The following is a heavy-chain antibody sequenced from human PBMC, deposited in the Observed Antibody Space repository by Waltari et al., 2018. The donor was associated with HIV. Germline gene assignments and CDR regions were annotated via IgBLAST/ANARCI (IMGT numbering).Heavy chain of an antibody. V-gene: IGHV4-61*02. J-gene: IGHJ4*02. Sequence: QVQLQESGPGLVKPSQTLSLTCTVSGGSISSGSYYWSWIRQPAGKGLEWIGRIYTSRSTNYNPTLKSRVTISVDTSKNQFSLKLSSVTAADTAVYYCARGGSYGGYYFDYWGQGTLVTVSS. CDR2: IYTSRST. CDR3: ARGGSYGGYYFDY. D-gene: IGHD4-17*01. CDR1: GGSISSGSYY.